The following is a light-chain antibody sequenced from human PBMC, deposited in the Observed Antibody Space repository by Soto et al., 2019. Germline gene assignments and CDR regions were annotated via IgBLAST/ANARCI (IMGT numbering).Light chain of an antibody. CDR3: QQYETYSAT. CDR1: ETIDTY. J-gene: IGKJ1*01. CDR2: DAS. Sequence: DIQMTQSPSSLSASVGDRVTITCRASETIDTYLNWYQQKPGKAPVLLVYDASALPRGVPPRFSGSGSGTEFTLTISSLQPDDFATYYCQQYETYSATFGQGTQVDIK. V-gene: IGKV1-5*01.